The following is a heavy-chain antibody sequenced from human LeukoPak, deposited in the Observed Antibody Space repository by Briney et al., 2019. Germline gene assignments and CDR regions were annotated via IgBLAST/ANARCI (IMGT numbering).Heavy chain of an antibody. CDR3: AKDLHYGSADY. J-gene: IGHJ4*02. CDR2: IIPIFGTA. CDR1: GGTFSSYA. Sequence: SVKVSCKASGGTFSSYATSWVRQAPGQGLEWMGGIIPIFGTANYAQRFQGRVTITADESTSTAYMELSSLRSEDTAVYYCAKDLHYGSADYWGQGTLVTVSS. D-gene: IGHD3-10*01. V-gene: IGHV1-69*13.